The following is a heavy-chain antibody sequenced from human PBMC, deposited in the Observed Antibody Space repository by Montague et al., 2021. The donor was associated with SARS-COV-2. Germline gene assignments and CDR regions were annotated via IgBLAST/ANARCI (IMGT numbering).Heavy chain of an antibody. CDR1: GGSISSYY. Sequence: SETLSLTCTVSGGSISSYYWSWIRQPPGKGLEWIGYIYYSGSTNYNPSLKSRVTISVDTSKNQFSLKLSPVTAADTAVYYCAREGLGYCSSTSCYRGFDYWGQGTLVTVSS. D-gene: IGHD2-2*02. J-gene: IGHJ4*02. V-gene: IGHV4-59*01. CDR2: IYYSGST. CDR3: AREGLGYCSSTSCYRGFDY.